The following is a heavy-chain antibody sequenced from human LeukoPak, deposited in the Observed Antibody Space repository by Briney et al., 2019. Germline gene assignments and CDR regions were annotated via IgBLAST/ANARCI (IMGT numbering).Heavy chain of an antibody. J-gene: IGHJ4*02. Sequence: SETPSLTCTVSGGSISSRNYYWGWIRQPPGKGLEWIGSINYSGDIYSNPSLKSRLTISVDTSKNQFSLNLSSVTAADTAVYYCARVDIGVVPSTTFDFWGQGTLVTVSS. CDR3: ARVDIGVVPSTTFDF. CDR2: INYSGDI. D-gene: IGHD2-2*03. V-gene: IGHV4-39*01. CDR1: GGSISSRNYY.